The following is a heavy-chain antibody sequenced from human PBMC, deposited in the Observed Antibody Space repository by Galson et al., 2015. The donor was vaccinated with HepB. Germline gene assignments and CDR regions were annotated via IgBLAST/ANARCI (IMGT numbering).Heavy chain of an antibody. V-gene: IGHV3-33*01. CDR2: IWHDGSNQ. Sequence: SLRLSGAASGFSFSSHGIHWVRQAPGKGLECVAMIWHDGSNQLYADSVKGRFTISRDNTKNTLYLQMNSLRAEDTAVYYCVRESLMAMVTFDLWGRGTLVTVSS. D-gene: IGHD5-18*01. J-gene: IGHJ4*02. CDR1: GFSFSSHG. CDR3: VRESLMAMVTFDL.